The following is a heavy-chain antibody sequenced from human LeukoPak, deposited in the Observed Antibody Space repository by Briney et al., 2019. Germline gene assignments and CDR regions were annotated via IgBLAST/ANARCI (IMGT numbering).Heavy chain of an antibody. CDR3: TTEFYPWLGYDY. CDR1: GFTFSNYA. Sequence: GGSLRLSCAVSGFTFSNYAMSWVRQAPGKGLEWVSAISGSSGSTYYADSVKGRFTISRDDSKNTLYLQMNSLKTEDTAVYYCTTEFYPWLGYDYWGQGTLVTVSS. V-gene: IGHV3-23*01. J-gene: IGHJ4*02. CDR2: ISGSSGST. D-gene: IGHD6-19*01.